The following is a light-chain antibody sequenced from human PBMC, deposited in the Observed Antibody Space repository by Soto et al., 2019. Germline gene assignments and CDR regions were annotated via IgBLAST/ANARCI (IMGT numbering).Light chain of an antibody. CDR2: GAS. CDR1: QSVSSN. J-gene: IGKJ2*01. V-gene: IGKV3-15*01. Sequence: EIVMTQSPATLSVSPGERATLSCRASQSVSSNLAWYQQQPGQAPRLLIYGASIRATGIPARFSGSGSGTEFTLTISSLRSEDFAVYYRLQYNNRPPMYLFGQGTKLEIK. CDR3: LQYNNRPPMYL.